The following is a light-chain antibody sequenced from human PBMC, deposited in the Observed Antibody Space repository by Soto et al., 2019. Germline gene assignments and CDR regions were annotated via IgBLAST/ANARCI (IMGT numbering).Light chain of an antibody. Sequence: QSALTQPASVSGSLGQSITISCTGTGSDVGAYNYVSWYQQHPGKAPKLMIYEVRNRPSGVSNRFSGSKSGNTASLTIAGLPAEDEAYYYCSSYTSTSTLYVFGTGTKLTVL. J-gene: IGLJ1*01. V-gene: IGLV2-14*01. CDR1: GSDVGAYNY. CDR3: SSYTSTSTLYV. CDR2: EVR.